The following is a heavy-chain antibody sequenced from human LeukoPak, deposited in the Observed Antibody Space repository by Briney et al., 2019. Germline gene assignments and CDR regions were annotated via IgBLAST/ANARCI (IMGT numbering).Heavy chain of an antibody. J-gene: IGHJ3*02. CDR2: VQQSGNT. Sequence: SETLSLTCAVSGGSISTGSYPWTWLRQSSGRGLEWIGYVQQSGNTHYNSALKNRVTLSVDKSKNQFSLTLTSVTAADTAVYYCARSRNDYDILTGYPFDIWGQGTMVTVSS. D-gene: IGHD3-9*01. CDR1: GGSISTGSYP. CDR3: ARSRNDYDILTGYPFDI. V-gene: IGHV4-30-2*06.